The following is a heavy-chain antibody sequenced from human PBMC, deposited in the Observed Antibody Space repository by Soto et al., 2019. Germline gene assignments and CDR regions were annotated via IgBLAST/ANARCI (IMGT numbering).Heavy chain of an antibody. Sequence: QVQLVQSGAEVKKPGSSVKVSCRAPGGTFNSHTISWVRQAPGQGLEWMGGIMPMFGVTNYARKFQGRLTMTANESTTTAYMEGSGVTSEDTAVYYCAGEGVTSSMSLPWMGYHYYGLDVWGQGTTVIVSS. CDR3: AGEGVTSSMSLPWMGYHYYGLDV. CDR2: IMPMFGVT. D-gene: IGHD2-2*01. J-gene: IGHJ6*02. CDR1: GGTFNSHT. V-gene: IGHV1-69*12.